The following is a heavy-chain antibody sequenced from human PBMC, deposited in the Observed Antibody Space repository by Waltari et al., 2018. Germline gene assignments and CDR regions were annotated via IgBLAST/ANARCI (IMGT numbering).Heavy chain of an antibody. CDR1: GFTFSSYW. V-gene: IGHV3-74*01. CDR3: ARGYGSGSLPPG. D-gene: IGHD3-10*01. J-gene: IGHJ4*02. CDR2: IKTEGSST. Sequence: EVQLVESGGGLIQPGGSLRLSCAASGFTFSSYWMHWVRQAPGKGLVWVSCIKTEGSSTSYADSVKGRFTSSRDNAKNTLYLQMNSLRAEDTAVYYCARGYGSGSLPPGWGQGTLVTVSS.